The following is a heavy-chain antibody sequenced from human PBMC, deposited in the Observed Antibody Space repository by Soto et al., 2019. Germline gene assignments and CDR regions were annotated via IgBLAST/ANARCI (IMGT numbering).Heavy chain of an antibody. D-gene: IGHD6-6*01. CDR2: ISGSDDST. J-gene: IGHJ4*02. CDR1: GFTVSNNY. V-gene: IGHV3-23*01. CDR3: AKRSSSSTFDY. Sequence: GGSLRLSWAASGFTVSNNYISWVSQAPGKGLEWVSVISGSDDSTYYADSVKGRFTISRDNSKNTLYLQMNSLRAEDTAVYYCAKRSSSSTFDYWGQGTLVTVSS.